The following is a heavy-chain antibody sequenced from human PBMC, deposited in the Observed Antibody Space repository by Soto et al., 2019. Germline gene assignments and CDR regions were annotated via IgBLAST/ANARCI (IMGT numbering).Heavy chain of an antibody. CDR2: IFYSGTT. D-gene: IGHD3-10*01. J-gene: IGHJ5*02. Sequence: SETLSLTCTVSGGSISSGGYYWSWIRQYPGKGLEWIGNIFYSGTTSYNPSLKSRVAISIDTSKNQFSLKLSSVTAADTAVYYCARERQPYITSQGVWFGPWGQGTLVTVSS. CDR1: GGSISSGGYY. V-gene: IGHV4-31*03. CDR3: ARERQPYITSQGVWFGP.